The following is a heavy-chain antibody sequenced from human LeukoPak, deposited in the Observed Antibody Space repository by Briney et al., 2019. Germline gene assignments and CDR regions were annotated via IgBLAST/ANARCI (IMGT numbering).Heavy chain of an antibody. CDR2: IYHSGTT. D-gene: IGHD3-10*01. J-gene: IGHJ4*02. CDR1: NYSISRTYH. CDR3: ATMMYGSGNYYNSDY. Sequence: SETLSLTCSVSNYSISRTYHWGWIRQPPGKGLEWIGTIYHSGTTYYSPSLKSRVTISIHTSKNQFSLRLSSVTAADTAVYYCATMMYGSGNYYNSDYWGQGTLVTVSS. V-gene: IGHV4-38-2*02.